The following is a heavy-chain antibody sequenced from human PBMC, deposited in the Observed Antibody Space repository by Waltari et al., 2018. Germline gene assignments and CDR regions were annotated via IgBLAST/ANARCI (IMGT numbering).Heavy chain of an antibody. CDR1: GFTFTNYA. Sequence: EVQLLESGGGLVQPGGSLRLACAASGFTFTNYAMTWVRQAPGKGLEWVSIINGQCGTDIYSADSGKGRFTISRDNSKSIAYLQMDSLETEDTAVYFCNYGAAASRWGQGTLVTVSS. CDR3: NYGAAASR. CDR2: INGQCGTDI. D-gene: IGHD4-17*01. V-gene: IGHV3-23*01. J-gene: IGHJ4*02.